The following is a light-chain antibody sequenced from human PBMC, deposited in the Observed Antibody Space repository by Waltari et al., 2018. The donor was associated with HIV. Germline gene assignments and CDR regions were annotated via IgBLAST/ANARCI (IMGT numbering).Light chain of an antibody. CDR1: MSNIGSKN. CDR3: VVWDDSLSGVV. Sequence: QSVLTQPHAASGTPGQRVTISCSGSMSNIGSKNVYWYQHVPGTAPKLLMYRNDQRPSWVPDRFSGSKSGTSASLAISGLRSEDEADYYCVVWDDSLSGVVFGGGTKLTVL. J-gene: IGLJ2*01. V-gene: IGLV1-47*01. CDR2: RND.